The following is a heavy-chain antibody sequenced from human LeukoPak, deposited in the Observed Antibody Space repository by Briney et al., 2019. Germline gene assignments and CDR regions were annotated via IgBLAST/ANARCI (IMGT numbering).Heavy chain of an antibody. CDR2: IGSSNSYI. J-gene: IGHJ4*02. D-gene: IGHD2/OR15-2a*01. Sequence: PGGSLRLSCAASGFTFSTYTMNWVRRAPGKGLEWVSSIGSSNSYIYYADSVKGRFTISRDNSKNTLYLQMNSLRAEDTAVYYCAKGKIISGLVSWGQGILVTVSS. CDR1: GFTFSTYT. CDR3: AKGKIISGLVS. V-gene: IGHV3-21*04.